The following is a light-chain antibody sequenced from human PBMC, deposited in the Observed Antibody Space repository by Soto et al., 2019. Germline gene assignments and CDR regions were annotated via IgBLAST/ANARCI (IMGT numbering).Light chain of an antibody. V-gene: IGKV3-20*01. CDR2: GAY. Sequence: PGERATLSCRASQRVAGNYLAWYQEKPGQAPRLLIYGAYTRAAGIPDRFSGSGSGTDFTLTISRLEPEDFAVYYCQQYGTSLITFGQGTRLDIK. J-gene: IGKJ5*01. CDR1: QRVAGNY. CDR3: QQYGTSLIT.